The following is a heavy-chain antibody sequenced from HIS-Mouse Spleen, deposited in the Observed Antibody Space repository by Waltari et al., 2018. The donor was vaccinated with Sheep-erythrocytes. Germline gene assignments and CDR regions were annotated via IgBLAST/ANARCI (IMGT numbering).Heavy chain of an antibody. V-gene: IGHV3-7*01. J-gene: IGHJ6*02. CDR1: GFTFSSYW. CDR2: IKQDGSEK. Sequence: EVQLVESGGGLVQPGGSLRLSCAASGFTFSSYWMSGVGQAPGKGLEWVANIKQDGSEKYYVDSVKGRFTISRDNAKNSLYLQMNSLRAEDTAVYYCARDIILRSSGMDVWGQGTTVTISS. D-gene: IGHD3-3*01. CDR3: ARDIILRSSGMDV.